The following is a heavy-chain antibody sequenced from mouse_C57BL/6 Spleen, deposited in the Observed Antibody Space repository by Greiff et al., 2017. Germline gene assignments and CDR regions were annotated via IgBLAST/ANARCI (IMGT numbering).Heavy chain of an antibody. D-gene: IGHD1-1*01. CDR1: GYAFTNYL. V-gene: IGHV1-54*01. CDR3: ARDYGSRSLDY. J-gene: IGHJ2*01. Sequence: VQLQQSGAELVRPGTSVKVSCKASGYAFTNYLIEWVKQRPGQGLEWIGVINPGSGGTNYNEKFKGKATLTADKSSSTAYMQLSSLTSEDSAVYFCARDYGSRSLDYWGQGTTLTVSS. CDR2: INPGSGGT.